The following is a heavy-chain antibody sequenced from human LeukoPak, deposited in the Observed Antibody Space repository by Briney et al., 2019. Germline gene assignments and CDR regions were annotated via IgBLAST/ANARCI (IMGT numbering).Heavy chain of an antibody. V-gene: IGHV4-39*01. D-gene: IGHD6-13*01. CDR1: GGSISSSNYY. CDR3: ARASGAAGTLFDY. J-gene: IGHJ4*02. CDR2: IYYSGST. Sequence: ASETLSLTCTVSGGSISSSNYYWGWIRQPPGKGLEWIGNIYYSGSTYYNPSLKSRVTISVDTSKNQFSLKLSSVTAADTAVYYCARASGAAGTLFDYWGQGTLVTVSS.